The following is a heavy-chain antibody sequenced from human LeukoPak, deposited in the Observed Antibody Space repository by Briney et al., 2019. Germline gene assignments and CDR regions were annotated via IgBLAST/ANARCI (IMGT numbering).Heavy chain of an antibody. V-gene: IGHV4-34*01. CDR2: INHSGST. CDR1: GGSFSGYY. J-gene: IGHJ5*02. Sequence: SETLSLTCAVYGGSFSGYYWSWIRQPPGKGVEWIGEINHSGSTNYNPSLKSRVTISVDTSKNQFSLKLSSVTAADTAVYYCARVFGSGYYYVYNWFDPWGQGTLVTVSS. D-gene: IGHD3-22*01. CDR3: ARVFGSGYYYVYNWFDP.